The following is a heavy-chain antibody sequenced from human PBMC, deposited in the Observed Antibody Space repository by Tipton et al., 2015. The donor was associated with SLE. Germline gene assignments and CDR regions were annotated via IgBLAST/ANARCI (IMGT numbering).Heavy chain of an antibody. D-gene: IGHD1-1*01. Sequence: GLVKPSETLSLTCTVSLYSIGSGFYWDWVRQAPGKGLEWVATMHHNGSTYYNPSLRSRVAVSMDTSRNQFSLRLKSVTAADTAVYYCATGHFDFWGQGRLVTVSS. V-gene: IGHV4-38-2*02. CDR2: MHHNGST. J-gene: IGHJ5*01. CDR3: ATGHFDF. CDR1: LYSIGSGFY.